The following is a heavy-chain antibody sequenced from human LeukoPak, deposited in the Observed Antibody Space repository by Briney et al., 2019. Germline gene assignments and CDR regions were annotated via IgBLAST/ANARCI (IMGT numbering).Heavy chain of an antibody. CDR3: ATGVDMIWFALQS. Sequence: ASVKVSCKTSGYTFSGYYLNWVRQAPGQGLEWMGWINANSGETNYAQKFQGRVTMTRDTSISTAYMELSRLNFDDTAVYYCATGVDMIWFALQSWGQGTLVSVSS. D-gene: IGHD3-10*01. CDR1: GYTFSGYY. J-gene: IGHJ5*02. V-gene: IGHV1-2*02. CDR2: INANSGET.